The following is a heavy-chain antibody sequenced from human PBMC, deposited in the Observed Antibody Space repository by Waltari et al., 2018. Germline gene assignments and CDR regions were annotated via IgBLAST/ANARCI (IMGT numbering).Heavy chain of an antibody. V-gene: IGHV3-74*01. Sequence: EVQLVESGGGLVQPGGSLRLSCAASGFTYSMYWMHWVRQAPGKGLVWVSRSNSDGSRTSYADSVKGGFTISKANAKNTVYLQMNSLRAEDTAIYYCARGARRTTVTTGWWYFDLWGRGTLVTVSS. CDR3: ARGARRTTVTTGWWYFDL. CDR2: SNSDGSRT. J-gene: IGHJ2*01. CDR1: GFTYSMYW. D-gene: IGHD4-17*01.